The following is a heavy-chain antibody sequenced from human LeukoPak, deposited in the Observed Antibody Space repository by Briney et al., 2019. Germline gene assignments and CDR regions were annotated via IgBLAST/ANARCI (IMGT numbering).Heavy chain of an antibody. CDR1: GCTFSYHW. Sequence: GGSLTLSCAASGCTFSYHWMTWVRQAPGKGLEWVANIKNDGAVKNYVDSVKGRFTISRDNAKNSLYLQMNSLRAEDTAVYYCAKDSYSEGDFWGQGVLVTVSS. CDR3: AKDSYSEGDF. CDR2: IKNDGAVK. V-gene: IGHV3-7*01. J-gene: IGHJ4*02. D-gene: IGHD5-12*01.